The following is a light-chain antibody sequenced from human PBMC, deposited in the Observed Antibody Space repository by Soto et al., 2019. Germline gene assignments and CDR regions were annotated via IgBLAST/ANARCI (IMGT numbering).Light chain of an antibody. Sequence: QSALTQPPSASGSPGQSGTISCTGTSSDVGCYNYVSWYQQHPGKAPKLMIYEVSKRPSGVPDRFSGSKSGNTASLTVSGLQSEDEADYYCSSYAGSNLWVFGGGTKVTVL. CDR2: EVS. CDR3: SSYAGSNLWV. J-gene: IGLJ3*02. V-gene: IGLV2-8*01. CDR1: SSDVGCYNY.